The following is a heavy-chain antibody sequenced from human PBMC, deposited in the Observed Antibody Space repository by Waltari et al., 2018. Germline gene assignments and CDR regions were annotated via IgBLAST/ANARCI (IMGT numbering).Heavy chain of an antibody. J-gene: IGHJ4*02. D-gene: IGHD6-13*01. CDR2: IRQDGSEK. CDR1: GLSFRNYW. Sequence: EVQLVESGGGLAQPGGSLRLSCAASGLSFRNYWMTWVRQASGKGPEWVANIRQDGSEKYYMDAVKGRFTISRDNAKNSLDLQMNNLRVEDTAVYYCTRGGRDSSWYWRDWGQGTLVTVSS. CDR3: TRGGRDSSWYWRD. V-gene: IGHV3-7*01.